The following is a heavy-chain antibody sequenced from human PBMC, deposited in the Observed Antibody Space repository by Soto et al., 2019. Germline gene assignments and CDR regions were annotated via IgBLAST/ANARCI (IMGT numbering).Heavy chain of an antibody. CDR3: ARSMVRGVNPGWGMDV. Sequence: GESLKISCNGSGYIFTSYWIGWVRQMPGKGLEWMGIIYPGDSDTRYSPSFQGQVTISADKSISTAYLQWSSLKASDTAMYYCARSMVRGVNPGWGMDVWGQGTTVTVSS. CDR1: GYIFTSYW. J-gene: IGHJ6*02. D-gene: IGHD3-10*01. CDR2: IYPGDSDT. V-gene: IGHV5-51*01.